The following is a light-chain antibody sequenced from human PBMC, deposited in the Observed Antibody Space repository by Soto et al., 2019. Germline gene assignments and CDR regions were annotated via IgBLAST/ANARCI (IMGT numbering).Light chain of an antibody. Sequence: QSALTQPASVSGSPGQSITISYTGTSSDVGGYNYVSWYQQYPGTAPRVMIYEVNNRPSGVSHRFSGSKSGNTASLTISGLQAEDEADYYCSSYTSTSTFNFVFGTGTKLTVL. J-gene: IGLJ1*01. CDR2: EVN. CDR3: SSYTSTSTFNFV. CDR1: SSDVGGYNY. V-gene: IGLV2-14*01.